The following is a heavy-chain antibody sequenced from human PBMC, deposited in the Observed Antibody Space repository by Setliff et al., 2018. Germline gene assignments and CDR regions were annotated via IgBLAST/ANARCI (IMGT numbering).Heavy chain of an antibody. D-gene: IGHD6-19*01. Sequence: SETLSLTCTVSGGSISSSSYYWGWIRQPAGKGLEWIGSIYYSGNTYYNASLKGRVTISGDTSKNQFSLKLTAVTAADTAIYYCARHRAVAGAYYFDFWGQGTLVTVSS. CDR1: GGSISSSSYY. CDR3: ARHRAVAGAYYFDF. J-gene: IGHJ4*02. V-gene: IGHV4-39*01. CDR2: IYYSGNT.